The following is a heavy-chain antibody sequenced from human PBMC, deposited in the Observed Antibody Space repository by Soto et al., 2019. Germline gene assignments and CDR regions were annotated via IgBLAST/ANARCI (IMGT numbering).Heavy chain of an antibody. D-gene: IGHD3-10*01. CDR3: ARSIYGSGSYYNGGHFDY. CDR2: IYYSGST. Sequence: QLQLQESGPGLVKPSETLSLTCTVSGGSISSSSYYWGWIRQPPGKGLEWIGSIYYSGSTYYNPSLKIRVTISVDTSKIQFSLKLSYVTAADTAVYYCARSIYGSGSYYNGGHFDYWGQGTLVTVSS. J-gene: IGHJ4*02. V-gene: IGHV4-39*01. CDR1: GGSISSSSYY.